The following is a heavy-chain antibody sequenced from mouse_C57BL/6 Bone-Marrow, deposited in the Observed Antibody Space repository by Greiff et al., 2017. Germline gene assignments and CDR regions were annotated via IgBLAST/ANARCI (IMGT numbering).Heavy chain of an antibody. J-gene: IGHJ3*01. V-gene: IGHV5-12*01. CDR2: ISNGGGST. Sequence: EVHLVESGGGLVQPGGSLKLSCAASGFTFSDYYMYWVRQTPEKRLEWVAYISNGGGSTYYPDTVKGRFTISRDNAKNTRYLQMSRLKSEDTAMDYCARNNYYGSSPWFAYWGKGTLVNVSA. D-gene: IGHD1-1*01. CDR3: ARNNYYGSSPWFAY. CDR1: GFTFSDYY.